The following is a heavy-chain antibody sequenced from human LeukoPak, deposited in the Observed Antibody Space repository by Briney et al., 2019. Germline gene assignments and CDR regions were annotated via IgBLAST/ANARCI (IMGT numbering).Heavy chain of an antibody. V-gene: IGHV1-69*05. CDR1: GGTFSSYA. Sequence: ASVKVSCKASGGTFSSYAISWVRQAPGQGLEWMGGIIPIFGTANYAQKFQGRVTITTDESTSTAYMELSSLRSEDTAVYYCARTKGYSNFPFDYWGQGTLVTVSS. D-gene: IGHD4-11*01. J-gene: IGHJ4*02. CDR3: ARTKGYSNFPFDY. CDR2: IIPIFGTA.